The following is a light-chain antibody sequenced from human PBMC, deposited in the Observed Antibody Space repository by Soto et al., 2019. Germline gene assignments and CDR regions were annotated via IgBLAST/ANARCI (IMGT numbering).Light chain of an antibody. J-gene: IGKJ1*01. CDR1: HSVSSNY. CDR2: DVS. Sequence: EIVLTQSPGTLSLSPGERATLSCRSSHSVSSNYLAWYQQKPGQAPRLLIYDVSSRATGIPDRFSGSGSGTDFTLTISRLEHVDFAVYYCQQYGTSPTFGQGTKVEIK. V-gene: IGKV3-20*01. CDR3: QQYGTSPT.